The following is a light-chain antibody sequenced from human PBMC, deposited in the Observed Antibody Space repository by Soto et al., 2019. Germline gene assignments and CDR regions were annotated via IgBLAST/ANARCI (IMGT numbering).Light chain of an antibody. CDR3: QQYVDLPFT. CDR1: RGISNY. Sequence: DIQMTQSPSSLSASVGDRVTITCQASRGISNYLNWYQQKPGNAPNLLIYDASSLQSGVPSRFSGSGSGTDFTFTISSLQPEDFATYFCQQYVDLPFTFGPGTRVD. J-gene: IGKJ3*01. CDR2: DAS. V-gene: IGKV1-33*01.